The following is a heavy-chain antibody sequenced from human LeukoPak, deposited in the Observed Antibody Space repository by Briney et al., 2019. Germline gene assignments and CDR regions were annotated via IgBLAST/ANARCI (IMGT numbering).Heavy chain of an antibody. Sequence: ASVKVSCKASGYTFTGYHMHWVRQAPGQGLEWMGWINPNSGGTNYAQKFQGRVTMTRDTSISTAYMELSSLRSEDTAVYYCARGTTGPITIFGVVIVEAFDIWGQGTMVAVSS. CDR3: ARGTTGPITIFGVVIVEAFDI. CDR2: INPNSGGT. CDR1: GYTFTGYH. V-gene: IGHV1-2*02. J-gene: IGHJ3*02. D-gene: IGHD3-3*01.